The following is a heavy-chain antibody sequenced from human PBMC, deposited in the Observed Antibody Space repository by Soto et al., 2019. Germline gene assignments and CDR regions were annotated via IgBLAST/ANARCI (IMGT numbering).Heavy chain of an antibody. J-gene: IGHJ4*02. D-gene: IGHD5-12*01. Sequence: PSETLSLTCTVSGGSISSYYWSWIRQPPGKGLEWIGYIYYSGSTNYNPSLKSRVTISVDTSKNQFSLKLSSVTAADTAVYYCARREYSGYGYWGQGTLVTVSS. CDR1: GGSISSYY. CDR2: IYYSGST. V-gene: IGHV4-59*08. CDR3: ARREYSGYGY.